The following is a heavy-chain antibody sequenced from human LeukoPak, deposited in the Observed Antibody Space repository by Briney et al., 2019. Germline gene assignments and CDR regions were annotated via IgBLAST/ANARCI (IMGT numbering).Heavy chain of an antibody. J-gene: IGHJ4*02. CDR2: IIPILGIA. CDR1: GGTFSSYA. Sequence: SVKVSCKASGGTFSSYAIRWVRQAPGQGLEWMGRIIPILGIANYAQKFQGRVTITADKSTSTAYMELSSLRSEDTAVYYCARDRFDYCGGDCYYFDYWGQGTLVTVSS. D-gene: IGHD2-21*02. CDR3: ARDRFDYCGGDCYYFDY. V-gene: IGHV1-69*04.